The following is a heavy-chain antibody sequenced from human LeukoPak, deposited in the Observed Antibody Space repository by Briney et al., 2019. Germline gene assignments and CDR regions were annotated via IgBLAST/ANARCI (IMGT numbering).Heavy chain of an antibody. Sequence: ASVKVSCKASGYTFTGYYMHWVRQAPGQGLEWMGWINPNSGGTNYAQKFQGRVTMTRDTSISTAYMELSRLRSDDTAVYYCARARIVTYYGSGSYYTLSGKGYWGQGTLVTVSS. CDR3: ARARIVTYYGSGSYYTLSGKGY. V-gene: IGHV1-2*02. CDR1: GYTFTGYY. D-gene: IGHD3-10*01. J-gene: IGHJ4*02. CDR2: INPNSGGT.